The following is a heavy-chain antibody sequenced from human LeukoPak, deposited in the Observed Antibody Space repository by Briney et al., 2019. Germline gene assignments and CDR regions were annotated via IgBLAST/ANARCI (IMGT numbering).Heavy chain of an antibody. CDR3: VRGNFNGGIDH. D-gene: IGHD2-21*01. Sequence: GGSLRLSCAASGXTFSSYWMHWVRQAPGKGLVWVSRISTDGSSTKYADFVEGRFTISRDNAKNTLYLQMNSLRAEDTAAYYCVRGNFNGGIDHWGQGTLVTVSS. CDR1: GXTFSSYW. J-gene: IGHJ4*02. CDR2: ISTDGSST. V-gene: IGHV3-74*01.